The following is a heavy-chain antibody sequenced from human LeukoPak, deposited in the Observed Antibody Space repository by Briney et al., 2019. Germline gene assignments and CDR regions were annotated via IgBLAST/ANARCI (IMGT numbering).Heavy chain of an antibody. CDR2: IYPGTADI. CDR3: ARHLSSITSCPTY. D-gene: IGHD2-2*01. CDR1: GSRFASYW. J-gene: IGHJ4*02. Sequence: GESLKISCKGSGSRFASYWIAWGRQMPGKGLEGMGVIYPGTADITYSPSFQGQVTISADKSVSTAYLHWSSLKASDTAIYYCARHLSSITSCPTYWGQGTLVTVSS. V-gene: IGHV5-51*01.